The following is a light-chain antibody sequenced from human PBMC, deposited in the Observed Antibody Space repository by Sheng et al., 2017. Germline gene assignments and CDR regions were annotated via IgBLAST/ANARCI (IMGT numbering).Light chain of an antibody. CDR2: AAS. Sequence: DIQMTQSPSSLSASVGDRVTITCRASQSISSYLNWYQQKPGKAPKLLIYAASSLQSGVPSRFSGSGSGTDFTLTISSLQPEDFATYYCQQSYSTPLVTFGPWDQSGYQT. CDR1: QSISSY. J-gene: IGKJ3*01. V-gene: IGKV1-39*01. CDR3: QQSYSTPLVT.